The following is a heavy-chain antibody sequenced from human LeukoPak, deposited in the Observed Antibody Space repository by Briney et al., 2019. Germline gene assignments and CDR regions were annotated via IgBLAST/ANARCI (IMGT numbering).Heavy chain of an antibody. Sequence: GGSLRLSCAASGFTFSNAWMSWVRQAPGKGLEWVGRIKSKTDGGTTDYAAPVKGRFTISRDDSKNTLYLQMNSLKTEDTAVYYCTTDRTSGREDYDFWSGYPDDAFDIWGQGTMVTVSS. CDR3: TTDRTSGREDYDFWSGYPDDAFDI. J-gene: IGHJ3*02. V-gene: IGHV3-15*01. CDR1: GFTFSNAW. CDR2: IKSKTDGGTT. D-gene: IGHD3-3*01.